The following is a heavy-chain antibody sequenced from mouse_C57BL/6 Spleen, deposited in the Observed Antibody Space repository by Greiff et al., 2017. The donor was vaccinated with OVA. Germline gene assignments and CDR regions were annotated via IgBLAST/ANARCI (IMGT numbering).Heavy chain of an antibody. J-gene: IGHJ1*03. Sequence: VQLKESGAELVKPGASVKISCKASGYAFSSYWMNWVKQRPGKGLEWIGQIYPGDGDTNYNGKFKGKATLTADKSSSTAYMQLSSLTSEDSAVYFCARGITTVKYFDVWGTGTTVTVSS. CDR2: IYPGDGDT. D-gene: IGHD1-1*01. CDR1: GYAFSSYW. V-gene: IGHV1-80*01. CDR3: ARGITTVKYFDV.